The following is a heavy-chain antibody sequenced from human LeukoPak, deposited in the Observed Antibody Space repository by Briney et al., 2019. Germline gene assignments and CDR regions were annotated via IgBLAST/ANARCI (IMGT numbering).Heavy chain of an antibody. V-gene: IGHV1-2*02. CDR3: ARGEWLVLGDH. CDR1: GYNFNAYY. D-gene: IGHD3-3*01. CDR2: INPNSGGT. J-gene: IGHJ4*02. Sequence: SVKVSCKSSGYNFNAYYMHWVRQAPGQGLDWMGWINPNSGGTNYGQKFQGRVTLTRDTSINTVYMEVNRLTSDDTVVYYCARGEWLVLGDHWGQGTPVTVSS.